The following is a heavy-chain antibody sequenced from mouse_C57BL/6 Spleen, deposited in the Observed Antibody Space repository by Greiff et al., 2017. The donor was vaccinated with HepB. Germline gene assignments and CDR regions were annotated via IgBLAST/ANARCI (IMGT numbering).Heavy chain of an antibody. CDR1: GYTFTSYW. V-gene: IGHV1-50*01. Sequence: QVQLQQPGAELVKPGASVKLSCKASGYTFTSYWMQWVKQRPGQGLEWIGEIDPSDSYTNYNQKFKGKATLTVDTSSSTAYMQLSSLTSEDSAVYYGARGDGYGGPFAYWGQGTLVTVAA. CDR3: ARGDGYGGPFAY. D-gene: IGHD2-2*01. CDR2: IDPSDSYT. J-gene: IGHJ3*01.